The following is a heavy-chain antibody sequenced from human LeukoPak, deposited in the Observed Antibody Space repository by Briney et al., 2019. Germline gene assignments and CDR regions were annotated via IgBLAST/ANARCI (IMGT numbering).Heavy chain of an antibody. Sequence: PGGSLRLSCAASGFIFGSYSMNWVRQAPGKGLEWVSFISSSSSTIYYADSVKGRFTISRANAKNSLYLEMNSLRAEDTAVYYCARGADYDILTGYMDVWGKGTTVTVSS. CDR3: ARGADYDILTGYMDV. V-gene: IGHV3-48*01. CDR2: ISSSSSTI. CDR1: GFIFGSYS. J-gene: IGHJ6*03. D-gene: IGHD3-9*01.